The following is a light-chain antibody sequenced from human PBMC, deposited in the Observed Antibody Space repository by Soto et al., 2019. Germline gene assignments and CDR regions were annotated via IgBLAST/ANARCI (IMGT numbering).Light chain of an antibody. CDR2: DAS. Sequence: DIQMTQSTSSLSASVGDRVTITCRASQVISKFLNWYQLKPGKAPKLLIFDASELETGVTSRFSGHRSGTDFSFIISSLQPEDIATYYCQQYDNYPLTFGGGTKVDIK. J-gene: IGKJ4*01. V-gene: IGKV1-33*01. CDR3: QQYDNYPLT. CDR1: QVISKF.